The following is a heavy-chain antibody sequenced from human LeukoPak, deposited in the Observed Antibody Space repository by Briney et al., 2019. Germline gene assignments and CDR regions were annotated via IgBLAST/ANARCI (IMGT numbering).Heavy chain of an antibody. J-gene: IGHJ4*02. CDR3: ARSAFLVTAPGLYYFDY. Sequence: SETLSLTCTVSGGSVSSYYWSWIRQPAGKGLEWIGHIYNSRSTNYNPSLKGRVTMSVATSKNQFSLHLSSVTAAETDVYYCARSAFLVTAPGLYYFDYWGQGTLVAVSS. V-gene: IGHV4-4*07. CDR2: IYNSRST. CDR1: GGSVSSYY. D-gene: IGHD6-13*01.